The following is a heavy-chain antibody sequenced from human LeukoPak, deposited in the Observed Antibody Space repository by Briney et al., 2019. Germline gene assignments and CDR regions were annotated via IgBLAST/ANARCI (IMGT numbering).Heavy chain of an antibody. V-gene: IGHV4-59*08. D-gene: IGHD2-2*01. Sequence: PSETLSLTCTVSGGSISSYYWSWIRQPPGKGLEWIGYIYYSGSINYNPSLKSRVTISVDTSKNQFSLKLSSVTAADTAVYYCARHYAPAERGFWFDPWGQGTLVTVSS. CDR3: ARHYAPAERGFWFDP. J-gene: IGHJ5*02. CDR2: IYYSGSI. CDR1: GGSISSYY.